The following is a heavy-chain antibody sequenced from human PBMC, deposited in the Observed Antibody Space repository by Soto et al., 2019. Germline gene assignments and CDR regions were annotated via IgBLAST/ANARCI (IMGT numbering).Heavy chain of an antibody. J-gene: IGHJ4*02. D-gene: IGHD6-13*01. V-gene: IGHV6-1*01. CDR2: TYYRSKWYN. CDR1: GDSVSSNSAA. Sequence: KQSQTLSLTCAISGDSVSSNSAAWNWIRQSPSRGLEWLGRTYYRSKWYNDYAVSVKSRITINPDTSKNQFSLQLNSVTPEDTAVYYCARATTPSSSWYWVPEYFDYWGQGTLVTVSS. CDR3: ARATTPSSSWYWVPEYFDY.